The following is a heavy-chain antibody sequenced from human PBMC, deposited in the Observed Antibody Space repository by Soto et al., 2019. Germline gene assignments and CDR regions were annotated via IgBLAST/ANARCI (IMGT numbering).Heavy chain of an antibody. CDR1: GGSFSDYH. J-gene: IGHJ6*02. V-gene: IGHV4-34*12. D-gene: IGHD6-19*01. CDR2: IINSGST. CDR3: ARDGSGWSSLDGMDV. Sequence: PSETLSLTXAVYGGSFSDYHWTWLRQPPGKGLEWIGYIINSGSTNYNPSLKGRVTISVDTSKNHFSLKLSSVTAADTAVYYCARDGSGWSSLDGMDVWGQGTTVTVSS.